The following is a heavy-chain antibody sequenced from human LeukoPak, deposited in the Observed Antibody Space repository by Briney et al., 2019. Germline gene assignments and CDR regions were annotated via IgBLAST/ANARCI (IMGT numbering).Heavy chain of an antibody. D-gene: IGHD2-15*01. Sequence: GGSLRLSCAASGFTFSTYSMNWVRQAPGKGLEWVSSISPTGSYIYYADSVTGRFTISRDNAKNSLYLQMNSLRAEDTGIFYCARGGWLDDWGQGTLVTVSS. CDR3: ARGGWLDD. CDR1: GFTFSTYS. J-gene: IGHJ4*02. V-gene: IGHV3-21*01. CDR2: ISPTGSYI.